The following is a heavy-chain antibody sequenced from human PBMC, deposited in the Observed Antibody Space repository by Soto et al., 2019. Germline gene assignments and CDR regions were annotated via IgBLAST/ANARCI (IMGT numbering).Heavy chain of an antibody. CDR2: IIPMFGTA. CDR1: GGTFSRHA. D-gene: IGHD3-22*01. J-gene: IGHJ4*02. Sequence: QVQLVQSGAEVRKPGSSVKVSCKASGGTFSRHAISWVRQAPGQGLEWMGGIIPMFGTANHAQKFQGRVTIIAVASPGTAYMELSSLRPEDTATYYCARGWGYDSSDYYYAYWGQGTVVIVSS. CDR3: ARGWGYDSSDYYYAY. V-gene: IGHV1-69*01.